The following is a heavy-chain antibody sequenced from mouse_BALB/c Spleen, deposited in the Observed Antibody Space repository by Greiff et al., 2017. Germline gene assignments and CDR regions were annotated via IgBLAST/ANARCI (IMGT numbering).Heavy chain of an antibody. J-gene: IGHJ4*01. CDR1: GFSLTGYG. V-gene: IGHV2-6-7*01. Sequence: VQLVESGPGLVAPSQSLSITCTVSGFSLTGYGVNWVRQPPGKGLEWLGMIWGDGSTDYNSALKSRLSISKDNSKSQVFLKMNSLQTDDTARYYCARDYYGSRGDYYAMDDWGQGTSVTVSS. CDR3: ARDYYGSRGDYYAMDD. D-gene: IGHD1-1*01. CDR2: IWGDGST.